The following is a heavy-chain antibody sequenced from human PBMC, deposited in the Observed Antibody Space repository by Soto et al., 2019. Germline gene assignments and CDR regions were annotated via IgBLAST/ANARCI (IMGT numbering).Heavy chain of an antibody. Sequence: VGSLRLSCAASGFTFSSYAMSWVRQAPGKGLEWVSAISGSGGSTYYADSVKGRFTISRDNSKNTLYLQMNSLRAEDTAVYYCAKVRTIFGVVPITLYYYYGMDVWGQGTTVTVSS. J-gene: IGHJ6*02. CDR2: ISGSGGST. D-gene: IGHD3-3*01. CDR3: AKVRTIFGVVPITLYYYYGMDV. V-gene: IGHV3-23*01. CDR1: GFTFSSYA.